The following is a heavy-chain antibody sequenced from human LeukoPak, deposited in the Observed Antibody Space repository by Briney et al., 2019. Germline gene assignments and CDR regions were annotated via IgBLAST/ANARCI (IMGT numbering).Heavy chain of an antibody. J-gene: IGHJ4*02. D-gene: IGHD2-15*01. Sequence: SETLSLTCTVSGGSFSSRPYYWSWIRQPAGKGLEWIGRIYTSGNTNYNPSLKSRVTISIDTSKNQFSLKLSSVTAADTAMYYCSGGSAGFGLDYWGQGTLVTVSS. CDR2: IYTSGNT. CDR3: SGGSAGFGLDY. V-gene: IGHV4-61*02. CDR1: GGSFSSRPYY.